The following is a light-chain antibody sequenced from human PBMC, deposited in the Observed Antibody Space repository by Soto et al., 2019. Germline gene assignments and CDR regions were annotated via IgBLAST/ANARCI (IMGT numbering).Light chain of an antibody. Sequence: ESVLTQSPGTLSLSPGERVTLSCRASQSVSSSYLAWYQQRTGQAPSLLIHVASNRATGIPDRFSGSGSGTVVSLSISTLQPADFAMYYCQQYGSSPWTVGQGTKVEIK. CDR3: QQYGSSPWT. CDR1: QSVSSSY. J-gene: IGKJ1*01. V-gene: IGKV3-20*01. CDR2: VAS.